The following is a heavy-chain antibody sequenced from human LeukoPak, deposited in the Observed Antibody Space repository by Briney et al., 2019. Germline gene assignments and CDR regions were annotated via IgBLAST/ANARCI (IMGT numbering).Heavy chain of an antibody. D-gene: IGHD3-22*01. CDR3: AKGFSGYYNHDAFDI. CDR1: GFTFSSYW. Sequence: PGGSLRLSCAASGFTFSSYWMHWFRQAPGMGLVWVSRITSDGNSINYADSVKGRFTISRDNAKNTLYLQMNSLRAEDTALYYCAKGFSGYYNHDAFDIWGQGTMVTVSS. V-gene: IGHV3-74*01. J-gene: IGHJ3*02. CDR2: ITSDGNSI.